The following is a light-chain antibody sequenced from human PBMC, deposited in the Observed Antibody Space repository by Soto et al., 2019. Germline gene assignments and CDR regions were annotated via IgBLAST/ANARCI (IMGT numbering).Light chain of an antibody. Sequence: ELVLTQSPGTLSLSPGERATLSCRASQSLGSNLAWYQQKPGQAPRLLIYAASTRATGIPARFSGNGSGTQFTLTLSSLQSEDFAVYYCQQYIDWPQTFGQGTKVDIK. CDR1: QSLGSN. CDR3: QQYIDWPQT. CDR2: AAS. J-gene: IGKJ1*01. V-gene: IGKV3-15*01.